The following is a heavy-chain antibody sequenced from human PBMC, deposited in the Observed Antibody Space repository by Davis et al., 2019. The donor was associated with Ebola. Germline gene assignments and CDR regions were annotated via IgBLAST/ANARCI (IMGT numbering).Heavy chain of an antibody. Sequence: AASVKVSCKASGYIFSDYYMHWVRQAPGQGLEWMGRINPYSGGTNYAQKFQGRVTMTRDTSISTAYMELSRLRSDDTAVYYCARLWFGEVGFDYWGQGTLVTVSS. CDR2: INPYSGGT. J-gene: IGHJ4*02. V-gene: IGHV1-2*06. CDR3: ARLWFGEVGFDY. CDR1: GYIFSDYY. D-gene: IGHD3-10*01.